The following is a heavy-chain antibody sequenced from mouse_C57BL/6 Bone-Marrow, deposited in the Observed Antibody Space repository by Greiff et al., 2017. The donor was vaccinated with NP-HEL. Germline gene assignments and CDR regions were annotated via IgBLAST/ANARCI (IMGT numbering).Heavy chain of an antibody. CDR1: GYTFTSYW. D-gene: IGHD1-1*01. CDR3: ARFPLYYFYFDY. Sequence: VQLQESGAELVKPGASVQLSCKASGYTFTSYWMQWVKQRPGQGLEWIGEIDPSDSYTNYNQTFKGKATLTVDTSSSTAYMQLSSLTSEDSAVYYCARFPLYYFYFDYWGQGTTLTVSS. V-gene: IGHV1-50*01. CDR2: IDPSDSYT. J-gene: IGHJ2*01.